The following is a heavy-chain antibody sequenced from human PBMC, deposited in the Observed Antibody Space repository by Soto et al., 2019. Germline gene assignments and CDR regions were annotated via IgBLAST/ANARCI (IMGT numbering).Heavy chain of an antibody. CDR2: ISSSSSYI. CDR3: ARDRGGYRSSTSCYQ. D-gene: IGHD2-2*01. J-gene: IGHJ4*02. CDR1: GFTFSSYS. V-gene: IGHV3-21*01. Sequence: GGSLRLSCAASGFTFSSYSMNWVRQAPGKGLEWVSSISSSSSYIYYADSVKGRFTISRDNAKNSLYLQMNSLRAEDTAVYYCARDRGGYRSSTSCYQWGQGTLVTVSS.